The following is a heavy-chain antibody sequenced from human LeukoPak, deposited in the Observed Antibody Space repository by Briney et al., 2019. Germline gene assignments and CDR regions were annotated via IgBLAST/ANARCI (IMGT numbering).Heavy chain of an antibody. J-gene: IGHJ6*03. Sequence: GESLKISCKGSGYSFTSYWIGWVRPRPGKGLEWMGIIYPGDSDIRYSPSFQGQVTISADKSISTAYLQWSSLKASDTAIYYCARHTLATNYYYYHMDVWGKGTTVTVSS. D-gene: IGHD5-12*01. CDR2: IYPGDSDI. CDR1: GYSFTSYW. CDR3: ARHTLATNYYYYHMDV. V-gene: IGHV5-51*01.